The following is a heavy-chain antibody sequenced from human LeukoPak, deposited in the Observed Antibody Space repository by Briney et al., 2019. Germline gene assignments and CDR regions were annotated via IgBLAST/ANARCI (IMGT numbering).Heavy chain of an antibody. D-gene: IGHD2-15*01. V-gene: IGHV4-61*05. J-gene: IGHJ6*02. CDR2: IYYSGST. CDR1: GGSISSSSYY. Sequence: TSETLSLTCTVSGGSISSSSYYWSWIRQPPGKGLEWIGYIYYSGSTDYNPSLKTRVTISLDTSKNQFSLNPNSVTAADTAVYFCARTGYCSGGSCYSYYYYGMDVWGRGTTVTVSS. CDR3: ARTGYCSGGSCYSYYYYGMDV.